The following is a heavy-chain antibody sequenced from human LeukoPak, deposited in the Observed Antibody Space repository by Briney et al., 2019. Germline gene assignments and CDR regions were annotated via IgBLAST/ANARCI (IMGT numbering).Heavy chain of an antibody. CDR2: ISGSGGST. Sequence: GGSLRLSCAASGFTFETYWMHWVRQAPGKGLEWVSAISGSGGSTYYADSVKGRFTISRDNSKNTLYLQMNSLRAEDTAVYYCAKDAYYYDSSGYQEWGQGTLVTVSS. CDR3: AKDAYYYDSSGYQE. CDR1: GFTFETYW. J-gene: IGHJ4*02. V-gene: IGHV3-23*01. D-gene: IGHD3-22*01.